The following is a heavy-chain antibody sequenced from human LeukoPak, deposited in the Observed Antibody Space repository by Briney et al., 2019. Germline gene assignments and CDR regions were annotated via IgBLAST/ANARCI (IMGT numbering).Heavy chain of an antibody. Sequence: GGSLRLSCAASGFTFDNYNMNWVRQAPGKGLEWVSSISSGTNYIFEADSVKGRFTVTKDTALNSLSLQMNSLRADDTAVYYCARDGYYDSSGYSNDAFDIWGQGTMVTVSS. CDR2: ISSGTNYI. D-gene: IGHD3-22*01. CDR3: ARDGYYDSSGYSNDAFDI. J-gene: IGHJ3*02. CDR1: GFTFDNYN. V-gene: IGHV3-21*04.